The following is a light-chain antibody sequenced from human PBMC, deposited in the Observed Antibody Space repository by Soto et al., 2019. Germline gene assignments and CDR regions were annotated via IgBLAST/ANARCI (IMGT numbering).Light chain of an antibody. CDR2: GAS. Sequence: EIVLTQSPGTLSLSPGERATLSCRASQSVRSSDVAWYQQKPGQDPRLLIYGASSRATGIPDRFSGSGSGTDFTLTISRLEPEDFAVYYCQQYGSSPLTFGGGTKVEIK. J-gene: IGKJ4*01. CDR1: QSVRSSD. CDR3: QQYGSSPLT. V-gene: IGKV3-20*01.